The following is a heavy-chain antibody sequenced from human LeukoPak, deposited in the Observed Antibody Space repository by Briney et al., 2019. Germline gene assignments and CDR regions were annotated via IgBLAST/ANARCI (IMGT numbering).Heavy chain of an antibody. D-gene: IGHD2/OR15-2a*01. CDR3: ARVLSVSYCDS. CDR1: GFTFSSYS. Sequence: GGSLRLSCAASGFTFSSYSMNWVRQAPGKGLEWVSSISGSSSYIYYADSLKGRFTISRDNSKNTLYLQINSLRGEDTAVYYCARVLSVSYCDSWGQGTLVTVSS. V-gene: IGHV3-21*04. CDR2: ISGSSSYI. J-gene: IGHJ4*02.